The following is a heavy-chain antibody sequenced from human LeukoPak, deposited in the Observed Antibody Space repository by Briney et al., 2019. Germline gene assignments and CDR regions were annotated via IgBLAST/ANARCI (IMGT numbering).Heavy chain of an antibody. J-gene: IGHJ4*02. CDR3: AKAGIGSGWPFDY. V-gene: IGHV3-23*01. Sequence: GGSLRLSCAASGFTFSSYAMSWVRQAPGKGLEWVSVISGSGGSTYYVDSVKGRFTISRDNSKNTLYLQMNSLRAEDTAVYYCAKAGIGSGWPFDYWGQGTLVTVSS. D-gene: IGHD6-19*01. CDR1: GFTFSSYA. CDR2: ISGSGGST.